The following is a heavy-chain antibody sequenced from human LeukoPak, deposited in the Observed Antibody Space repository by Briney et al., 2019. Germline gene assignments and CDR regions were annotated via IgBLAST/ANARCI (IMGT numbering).Heavy chain of an antibody. CDR2: ISGSGGTT. J-gene: IGHJ4*02. Sequence: PGGSLRLSCAASGFIFSTCAMNWVRQAPGQGLEWVSAISGSGGTTYYADSVKGRFTISRDNSKNTLYLQMNSLRAEDTAVYYCARETTYGDYQTDYWGQGTLVTVSS. CDR3: ARETTYGDYQTDY. D-gene: IGHD4-17*01. CDR1: GFIFSTCA. V-gene: IGHV3-23*01.